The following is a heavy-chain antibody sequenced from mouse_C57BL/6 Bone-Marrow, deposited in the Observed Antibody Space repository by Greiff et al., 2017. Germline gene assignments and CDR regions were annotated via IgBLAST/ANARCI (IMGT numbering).Heavy chain of an antibody. Sequence: EVMLVESGGGLVQPGGSLSLSCAASGFTFTDYYMSWVRQPPGKALEWLGFIRNKANGYTTEYSASVKGRFTISRDNSQSILYLQMNALRAEDSATYYWARSSITGPCAYWGQGTLVTVSA. CDR1: GFTFTDYY. CDR2: IRNKANGYTT. D-gene: IGHD4-1*01. CDR3: ARSSITGPCAY. J-gene: IGHJ3*01. V-gene: IGHV7-3*01.